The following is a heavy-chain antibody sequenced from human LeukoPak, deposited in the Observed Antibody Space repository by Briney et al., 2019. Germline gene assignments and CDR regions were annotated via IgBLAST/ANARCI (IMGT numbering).Heavy chain of an antibody. J-gene: IGHJ5*02. D-gene: IGHD3-22*01. CDR3: ARGGPRGYYDSSGYYWFDP. CDR1: GYTFTGYY. Sequence: ASVKVSCKASGYTFTGYYMHWVRQAPGQGLECMGWINPNSGGTNYAQKFQGRVTMTRDTSISTAYMELSRLRSDDTAVYYCARGGPRGYYDSSGYYWFDPWGQGTLVTVSS. CDR2: INPNSGGT. V-gene: IGHV1-2*02.